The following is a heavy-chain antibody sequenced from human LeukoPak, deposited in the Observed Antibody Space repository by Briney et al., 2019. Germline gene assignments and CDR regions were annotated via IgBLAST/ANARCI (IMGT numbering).Heavy chain of an antibody. CDR3: ARDRPWRADY. J-gene: IGHJ4*02. D-gene: IGHD6-6*01. Sequence: PSETLSLTCTVAGGSISRYYGSWVRQPPGKGLEWIGYIYYTGNTSYNPSLKSRVTISVDTSKNQFSLKLSSVTAADTAVYYCARDRPWRADYWGQGTLVTVSS. CDR1: GGSISRYY. V-gene: IGHV4-59*01. CDR2: IYYTGNT.